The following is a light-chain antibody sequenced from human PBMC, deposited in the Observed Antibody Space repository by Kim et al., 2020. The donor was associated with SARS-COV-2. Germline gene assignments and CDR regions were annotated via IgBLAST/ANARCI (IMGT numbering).Light chain of an antibody. J-gene: IGKJ2*01. CDR3: QQYNTAEYT. CDR1: QSISSW. CDR2: DAS. V-gene: IGKV1-5*01. Sequence: GDRVTITCRASQSISSWLAWYQQKPGKAPKLLIYDASSLESGVPSRFSGSGSGTEFTLTISSLQPDDFATYYCQQYNTAEYTFGQGTKL.